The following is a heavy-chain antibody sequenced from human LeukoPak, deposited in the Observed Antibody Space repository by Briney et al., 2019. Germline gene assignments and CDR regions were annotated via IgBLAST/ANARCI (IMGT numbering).Heavy chain of an antibody. J-gene: IGHJ4*01. CDR2: ISGSGGST. Sequence: GGSLRLSCAASGFTFSSYAMSWVRQAPGKGLEWVSAISGSGGSTYYADSVKGRFTISRDNSKNTLYLQMNSLRAEDTAVYYCAKAQQWLVLSYFDYWGQEPWSPSPQ. V-gene: IGHV3-23*01. D-gene: IGHD6-19*01. CDR1: GFTFSSYA. CDR3: AKAQQWLVLSYFDY.